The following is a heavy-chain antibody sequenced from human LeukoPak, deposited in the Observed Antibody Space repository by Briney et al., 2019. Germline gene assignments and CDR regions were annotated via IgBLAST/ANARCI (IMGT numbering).Heavy chain of an antibody. CDR3: AKSFTYYDFWSGDY. Sequence: GGSLRLSCAASGFTFSSYAMSWVRQAPGKGLEWVSAIGDSGVGTYYADSVKGRFTISRDNSKNTLYLQMNSLGAEDTAIYYCAKSFTYYDFWSGDYWGQGTLVTVSS. D-gene: IGHD3-3*01. CDR1: GFTFSSYA. J-gene: IGHJ4*02. CDR2: IGDSGVGT. V-gene: IGHV3-23*01.